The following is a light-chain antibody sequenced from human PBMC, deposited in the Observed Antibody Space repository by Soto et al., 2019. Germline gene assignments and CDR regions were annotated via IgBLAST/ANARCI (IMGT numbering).Light chain of an antibody. Sequence: DIQLTQSPSFLSASVGDRVTITCRASQGISSHVAWYQQKPGKAPMLLIYAASTLHSGVPSRFSGSGSGTEFTLTISSLHPEDYATYYCQHLNSFPLTFGGGTTVEIK. J-gene: IGKJ4*01. V-gene: IGKV1-9*01. CDR1: QGISSH. CDR2: AAS. CDR3: QHLNSFPLT.